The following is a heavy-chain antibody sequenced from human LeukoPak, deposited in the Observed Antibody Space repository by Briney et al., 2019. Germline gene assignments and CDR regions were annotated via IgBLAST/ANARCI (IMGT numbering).Heavy chain of an antibody. Sequence: GGSLRLSCAASGFTSSNYWMHWVRQAPGKGLVWVSRINSDGSDTSYADSVKGRFTISRENAKNTLYLQMNSLRDEDTAVYYCARDRHTAMVYYYYYMDVWGTGTTVTVSS. D-gene: IGHD5-18*01. CDR2: INSDGSDT. CDR1: GFTSSNYW. V-gene: IGHV3-74*01. CDR3: ARDRHTAMVYYYYYMDV. J-gene: IGHJ6*03.